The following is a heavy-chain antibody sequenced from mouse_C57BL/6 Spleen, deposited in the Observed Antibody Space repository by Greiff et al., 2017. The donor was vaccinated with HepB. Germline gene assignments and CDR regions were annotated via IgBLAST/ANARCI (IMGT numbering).Heavy chain of an antibody. CDR1: GYTFTSYW. D-gene: IGHD1-1*01. Sequence: VQLQQSGAELAKPGASVKLSCKASGYTFTSYWMHWVKQRPGQGLEWTGYINPSSGYTKYNQKFKDKATLTADKSSSTAYMQLSSLTYEDSAVYYCARSVNTVVAPNDYWGQGTTLTVSS. CDR3: ARSVNTVVAPNDY. J-gene: IGHJ2*01. CDR2: INPSSGYT. V-gene: IGHV1-7*01.